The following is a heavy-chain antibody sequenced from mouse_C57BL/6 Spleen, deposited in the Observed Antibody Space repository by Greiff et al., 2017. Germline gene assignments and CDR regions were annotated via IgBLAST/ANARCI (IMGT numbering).Heavy chain of an antibody. V-gene: IGHV5-4*01. J-gene: IGHJ3*01. Sequence: EVQGVESGGGLVKPGGSLKLSCAASGFTFSSYAMSWVRQTPEKRLEWVATISDGGSYTYYPDNVKGRFTISRDNAKNNLYLQMSHLKSEDTAMYYCARVFFNYEFAYWGQGTLVTVSA. CDR3: ARVFFNYEFAY. CDR1: GFTFSSYA. CDR2: ISDGGSYT. D-gene: IGHD2-1*01.